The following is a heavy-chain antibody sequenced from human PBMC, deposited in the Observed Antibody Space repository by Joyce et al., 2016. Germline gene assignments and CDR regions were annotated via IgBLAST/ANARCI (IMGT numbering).Heavy chain of an antibody. V-gene: IGHV1-8*01. CDR1: GYTFTSYD. CDR2: MNPNSGNT. Sequence: QVQLVQSGAEVKKPAASVKVSCKASGYTFTSYDLNWVRPATGQGLEWMGWMNPNSGNTGYAQKFQGRVTMTRNTSISTAYMELSSLRSEDTAVYYCAKTHSSGFNFDYWGRGTLVTVSS. CDR3: AKTHSSGFNFDY. J-gene: IGHJ4*02. D-gene: IGHD6-19*01.